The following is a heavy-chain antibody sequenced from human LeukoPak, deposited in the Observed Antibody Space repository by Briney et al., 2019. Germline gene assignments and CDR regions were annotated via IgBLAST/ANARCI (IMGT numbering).Heavy chain of an antibody. CDR1: GGSFSGYY. V-gene: IGHV4-34*01. CDR2: INHSGST. J-gene: IGHJ6*02. D-gene: IGHD1-7*01. CDR3: ARGRFAATTAYYYYGMDV. Sequence: SETLSLTCAVYGGSFSGYYWSWIRQPPGKGLEWIGEINHSGSTNYNPSHKSRGTISVDTSKNQFSLKLSSVTAADTAVYYCARGRFAATTAYYYYGMDVWGQGTTVTVSS.